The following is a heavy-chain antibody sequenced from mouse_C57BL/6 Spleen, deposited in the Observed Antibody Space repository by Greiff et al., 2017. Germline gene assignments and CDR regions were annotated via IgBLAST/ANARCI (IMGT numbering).Heavy chain of an antibody. Sequence: QVQLQQSGPGLVQPSQSLSITCTVSGFSLTSYGVHWVRQSPGKGLEWLGVIWSGGSTDYNAAFISRLSISKDNSKSQVFFKMNSLQADDTAIYYCARTAGLYDYDDYYAMDYWGQGTSVTVSS. CDR2: IWSGGST. CDR3: ARTAGLYDYDDYYAMDY. J-gene: IGHJ4*01. D-gene: IGHD2-4*01. CDR1: GFSLTSYG. V-gene: IGHV2-2*01.